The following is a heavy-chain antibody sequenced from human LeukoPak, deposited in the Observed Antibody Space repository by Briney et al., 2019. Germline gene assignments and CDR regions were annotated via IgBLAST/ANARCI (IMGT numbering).Heavy chain of an antibody. CDR3: AKDGVIAAAGTLGFDY. D-gene: IGHD6-13*01. CDR1: GFTFTTYW. V-gene: IGHV3-23*01. J-gene: IGHJ4*02. Sequence: GESLRLSCAASGFTFTTYWMSWVRQAPGKGLEWVSAISGSGGSTYYADSVKGRFTISRDNSKNTLYLQMNSLRAEDTAVYYCAKDGVIAAAGTLGFDYWGQGTLVTVSS. CDR2: ISGSGGST.